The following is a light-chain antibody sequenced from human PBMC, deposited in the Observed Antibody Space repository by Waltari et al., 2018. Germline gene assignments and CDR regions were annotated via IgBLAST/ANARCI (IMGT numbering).Light chain of an antibody. CDR1: QSVFYSSDNKNY. V-gene: IGKV4-1*01. CDR3: QQYYSDPNN. Sequence: DIVMTQSPDSLAVSLGERATINCKSSQSVFYSSDNKNYLGWDQQKPGHPPKLLISWASTRESGVPDRFSGSGSGTDFTLTISSLQAEDVAVYYCQQYYSDPNNFGQGTKLEIE. J-gene: IGKJ2*01. CDR2: WAS.